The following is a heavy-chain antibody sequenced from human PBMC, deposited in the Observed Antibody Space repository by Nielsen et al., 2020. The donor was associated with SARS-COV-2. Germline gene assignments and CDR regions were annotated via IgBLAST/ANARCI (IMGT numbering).Heavy chain of an antibody. CDR2: ISYDGSNK. CDR3: ARPNSGSYYYGMDV. Sequence: GESLKISCAASGFTFSSYGMHWVRQAPGTGLEWVSVISYDGSNKYYADSVKGRFTISRDNSKNTLYLQMNSLRAEDTAVSYCARPNSGSYYYGMDVWGQGTTVTVSS. J-gene: IGHJ6*02. D-gene: IGHD1-26*01. V-gene: IGHV3-30*03. CDR1: GFTFSSYG.